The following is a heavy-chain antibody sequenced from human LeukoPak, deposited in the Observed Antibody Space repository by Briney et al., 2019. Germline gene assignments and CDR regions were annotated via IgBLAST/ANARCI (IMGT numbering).Heavy chain of an antibody. CDR3: TRERRDGYKVYFDY. J-gene: IGHJ4*02. CDR1: GGSISSSSYY. V-gene: IGHV4-39*07. Sequence: PSETLSLTCTVSGGSISSSSYYWGWIRQSPGKGLEWIGSIYYSGSTYYNPSLKSRVTISVDTSKNQFSLRLSSVTAADTAVYYCTRERRDGYKVYFDYWGQGTLVTVSS. CDR2: IYYSGST. D-gene: IGHD5-24*01.